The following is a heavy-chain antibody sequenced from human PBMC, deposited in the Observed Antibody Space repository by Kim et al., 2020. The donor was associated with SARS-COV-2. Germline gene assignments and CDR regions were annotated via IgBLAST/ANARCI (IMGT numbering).Heavy chain of an antibody. J-gene: IGHJ4*02. V-gene: IGHV5-51*01. CDR2: IYPGDSDT. CDR3: ARGPGLLRYFDWYSYYFDY. CDR1: GYRFTSYW. D-gene: IGHD3-9*01. Sequence: GASLQISCKCSGYRFTSYWIGWVRQMPGKGLALFGIIYPGDSDTRYSPSFQGQVTISADKSISTAYLQWSSLKASDTAMYYCARGPGLLRYFDWYSYYFDYWGQGTLVTVAS.